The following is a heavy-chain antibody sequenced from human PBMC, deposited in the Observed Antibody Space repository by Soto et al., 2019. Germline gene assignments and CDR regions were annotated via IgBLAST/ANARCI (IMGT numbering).Heavy chain of an antibody. CDR1: GFTFSRSA. CDR3: AATLDWGSYDFGGYPS. V-gene: IGHV1-58*01. D-gene: IGHD3-22*01. J-gene: IGHJ4*02. Sequence: QMHVVQSGPEVKKPGTSVKVSCKGSGFTFSRSALQWVRQARGRGLEWIGWIVVASGKTDYAQNIQERVTITRDMSTSTAYMELTSLSTEDVAVYYCAATLDWGSYDFGGYPSWGQGTLVTVSS. CDR2: IVVASGKT.